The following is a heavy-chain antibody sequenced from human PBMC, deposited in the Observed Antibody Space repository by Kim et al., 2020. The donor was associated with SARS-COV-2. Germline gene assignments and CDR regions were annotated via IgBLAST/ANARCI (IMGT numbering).Heavy chain of an antibody. Sequence: GGSLRLSCAASGFTFSDSYMNWIRQAPGKGLEWVSFISPSGDTIFYSDSVKGRFTISRDNAKNSLYLQMNSLRVEDTAIYYCAKAGHGNNAFEFWGQGTLLTVSS. CDR1: GFTFSDSY. V-gene: IGHV3-11*01. CDR2: ISPSGDTI. J-gene: IGHJ4*02. CDR3: AKAGHGNNAFEF. D-gene: IGHD2-8*01.